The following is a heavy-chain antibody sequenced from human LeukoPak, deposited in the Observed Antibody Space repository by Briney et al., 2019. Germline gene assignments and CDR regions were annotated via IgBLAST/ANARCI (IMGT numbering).Heavy chain of an antibody. CDR1: GYTFTSYG. J-gene: IGHJ4*02. D-gene: IGHD2-21*02. CDR2: ISAYNGNT. V-gene: IGHV1-18*01. Sequence: GASVKVSCKASGYTFTSYGISWVRQAPGPGLEWMGWISAYNGNTNYAQKLQGRVTMTTDTSTSTAYMELRSLRSDDTAVYYCARDLPCGGDCYPGDYWGQGTLVTVSS. CDR3: ARDLPCGGDCYPGDY.